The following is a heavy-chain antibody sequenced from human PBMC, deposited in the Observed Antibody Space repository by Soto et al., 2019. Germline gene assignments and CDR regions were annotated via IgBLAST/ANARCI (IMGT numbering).Heavy chain of an antibody. J-gene: IGHJ4*02. CDR3: ARYMRDAGTFYFDY. CDR1: GGSISGFH. D-gene: IGHD3-16*01. CDR2: IHPSGSS. Sequence: QVHLQESGPGLVKPSETLSLTCTVSGGSISGFHWSWIRQPPWKGLEWFGYIHPSGSSNYNPSLESRVTMSVDTSKNQFYLKLSSVTAADTAGYYCARYMRDAGTFYFDYWGQGTLVTASS. V-gene: IGHV4-4*09.